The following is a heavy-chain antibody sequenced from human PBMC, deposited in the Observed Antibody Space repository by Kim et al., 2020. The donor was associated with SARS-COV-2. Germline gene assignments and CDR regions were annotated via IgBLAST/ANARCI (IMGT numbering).Heavy chain of an antibody. CDR1: GYTLTELS. CDR3: ATIFSSWYGNWFDP. CDR2: FDPEDGET. Sequence: ASVKVSCKVSGYTLTELSMHWVRQAPGKGLEWMGGFDPEDGETIYAQKFQGRVTMTEDTSTDTAYLELSSLRSEDTAVYYCATIFSSWYGNWFDPWGQGTLVTVSS. D-gene: IGHD6-13*01. V-gene: IGHV1-24*01. J-gene: IGHJ5*02.